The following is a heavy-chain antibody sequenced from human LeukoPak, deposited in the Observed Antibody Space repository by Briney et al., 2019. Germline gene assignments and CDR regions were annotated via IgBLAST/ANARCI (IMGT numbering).Heavy chain of an antibody. CDR2: IKGGGSVK. D-gene: IGHD6-19*01. CDR1: GFTFSSHW. CDR3: ARDSTWLLDY. Sequence: GGSLRLSCTASGFTFSSHWMTWVRQPPGKGLEWVANIKGGGSVKYYVDSVKGRFTISRDNIKNVLYLQMNSLRADDTAVYFCARDSTWLLDYWGQGTLITVSS. V-gene: IGHV3-7*03. J-gene: IGHJ4*02.